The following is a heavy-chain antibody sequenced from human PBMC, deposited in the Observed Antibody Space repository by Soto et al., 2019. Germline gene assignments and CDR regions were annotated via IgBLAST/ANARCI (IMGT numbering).Heavy chain of an antibody. V-gene: IGHV1-69*02. CDR2: IIPVIAII. D-gene: IGHD6-19*01. CDR1: GAIFSSHT. Sequence: QVQLVQSGAEVKKPGSSVKVSCKASGAIFSSHTLSWVRQAPGQGLEWMGRIIPVIAIINYAQKFQDRATITADKSTNRAYMELSNLRREDTAVYFCASLMGNSNGWVDYWGQGTLVTVSS. CDR3: ASLMGNSNGWVDY. J-gene: IGHJ4*02.